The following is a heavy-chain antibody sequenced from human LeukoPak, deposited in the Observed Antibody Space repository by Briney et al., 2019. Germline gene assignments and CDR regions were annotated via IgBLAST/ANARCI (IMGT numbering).Heavy chain of an antibody. D-gene: IGHD6-13*01. V-gene: IGHV3-30-3*01. J-gene: IGHJ4*02. CDR1: GFTFSSYA. CDR3: ARAASTYSSRLDY. Sequence: GGSLRLSCAASGFTFSSYAMHWVRQAPGKGLEWVAVISYDGSNKYYADSVKGRFTISRDNSKNTLYLQMNSLGAEDTAVYYCARAASTYSSRLDYWGKGTLVTVSS. CDR2: ISYDGSNK.